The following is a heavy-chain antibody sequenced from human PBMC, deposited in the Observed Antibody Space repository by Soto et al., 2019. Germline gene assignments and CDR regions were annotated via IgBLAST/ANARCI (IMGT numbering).Heavy chain of an antibody. CDR2: ISYDGSNK. D-gene: IGHD3-9*01. J-gene: IGHJ5*02. Sequence: PGGSLRLSCAASGFTFSSYGLHWVRQAPGKGLEWVAVISYDGSNKYHADYVKGRFTISRDNSKNTLYLQMNSLRAEDTAVYYCAKDRWGDILSGSYRGGWFDPWGQGTVVTVSS. CDR3: AKDRWGDILSGSYRGGWFDP. CDR1: GFTFSSYG. V-gene: IGHV3-30*18.